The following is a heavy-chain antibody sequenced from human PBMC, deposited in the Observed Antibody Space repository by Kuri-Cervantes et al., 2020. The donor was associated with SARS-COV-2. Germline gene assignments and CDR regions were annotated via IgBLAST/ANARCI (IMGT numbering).Heavy chain of an antibody. D-gene: IGHD2-15*01. Sequence: ETLSLTCAASGFTFSSYWMSWVRQAPGKGLEWVANIKQDGSEKYYVDSVKGRFTISRDNAKNSLYLQMNSLRAEDTAVYYCARDPPSPYCSGSSCRTDVWGQGTTVTVSS. V-gene: IGHV3-7*01. CDR3: ARDPPSPYCSGSSCRTDV. CDR1: GFTFSSYW. CDR2: IKQDGSEK. J-gene: IGHJ6*02.